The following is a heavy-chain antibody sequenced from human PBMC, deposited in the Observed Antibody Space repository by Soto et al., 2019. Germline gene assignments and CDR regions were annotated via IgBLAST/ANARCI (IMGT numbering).Heavy chain of an antibody. J-gene: IGHJ5*01. D-gene: IGHD3-16*01. V-gene: IGHV3-23*01. Sequence: EVQLLESGGGLVQPGGSLRLSCAASGFTFSSYAMSWVRQAPGKGLEWVSSISGSGGSKFYADSVKGRFTISRDTSKNTLDLQMKSLRAKDRAVDDGAKDRGRGHDGFDSGGHVTLVTVAS. CDR3: AKDRGRGHDGFDS. CDR2: ISGSGGSK. CDR1: GFTFSSYA.